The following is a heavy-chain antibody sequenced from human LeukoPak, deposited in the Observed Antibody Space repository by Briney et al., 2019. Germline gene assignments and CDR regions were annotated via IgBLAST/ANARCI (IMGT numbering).Heavy chain of an antibody. CDR2: IFYSGST. J-gene: IGHJ6*03. CDR3: GRVILTYSRGFYSYYMDV. CDR1: SGSISTCNYY. V-gene: IGHV4-39*07. D-gene: IGHD6-13*01. Sequence: SETLSLTCTVSSGSISTCNYYWDWVRQPPGKALEWIGNIFYSGSTYYSPSLKSRVTVSLDTSRNQFSLKLNSVTAADTAVYYCGRVILTYSRGFYSYYMDVWGKGTTVIVSS.